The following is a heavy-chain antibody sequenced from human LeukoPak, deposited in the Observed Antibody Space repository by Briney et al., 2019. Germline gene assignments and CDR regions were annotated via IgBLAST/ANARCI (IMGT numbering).Heavy chain of an antibody. Sequence: GGSLRLSCTASGFNFSTYWMTWVRQVPGKGLEWVANIKEDGSEIYYVDAVKGRFSISRDNSKNTLYLQMNSLRAEDTAVYYCARGGSYLSAFDIWGQGTMVTVSS. CDR1: GFNFSTYW. D-gene: IGHD1-26*01. CDR3: ARGGSYLSAFDI. J-gene: IGHJ3*02. V-gene: IGHV3-7*03. CDR2: IKEDGSEI.